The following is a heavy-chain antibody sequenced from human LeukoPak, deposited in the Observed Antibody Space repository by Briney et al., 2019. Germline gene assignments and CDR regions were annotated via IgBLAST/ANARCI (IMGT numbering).Heavy chain of an antibody. V-gene: IGHV3-30*02. CDR1: GFTFSSYG. CDR3: AKDQITKIDWIY. D-gene: IGHD3-22*01. CDR2: IRYDGSNK. Sequence: GGSLRLSCAASGFTFSSYGMHWVRQAPGKGLEWVAFIRYDGSNKYYADSVKGRFTISRDNSKNTLYLQMNSLRAEDTAVYYCAKDQITKIDWIYWGQGTLVTVSS. J-gene: IGHJ4*02.